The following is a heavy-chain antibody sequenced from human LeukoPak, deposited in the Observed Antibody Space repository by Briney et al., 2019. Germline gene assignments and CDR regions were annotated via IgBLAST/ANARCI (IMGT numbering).Heavy chain of an antibody. CDR2: ISGSGGST. V-gene: IGHV3-23*01. D-gene: IGHD2-15*01. CDR1: GGSISSYY. J-gene: IGHJ3*02. CDR3: ASCSGGSCYFYAFDI. Sequence: ETLSLTCTVSGGSISSYYWSWVRQAPGKGLEWVSAISGSGGSTYYADSVKGRFTISRDNSKNTLYLQMNSLRAEDTAVYYCASCSGGSCYFYAFDIWGQGTMVTGSS.